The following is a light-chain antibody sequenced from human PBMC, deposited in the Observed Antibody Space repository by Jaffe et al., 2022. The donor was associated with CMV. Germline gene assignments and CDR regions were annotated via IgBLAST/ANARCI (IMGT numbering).Light chain of an antibody. CDR1: SSDVGAYKY. V-gene: IGLV2-14*03. CDR2: DVS. J-gene: IGLJ1*01. Sequence: QSALTQPASVSGSPGQSITISCTGTSSDVGAYKYVSWYQQHPGKAPQLMLYDVSTRPSGVSNRFSGSKSGNTASLTISGLQADDEADYYCSSYTDSTTLNVFGTGTKVTVL. CDR3: SSYTDSTTLNV.